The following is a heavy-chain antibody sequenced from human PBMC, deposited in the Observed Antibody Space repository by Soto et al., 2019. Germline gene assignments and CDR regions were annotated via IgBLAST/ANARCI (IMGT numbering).Heavy chain of an antibody. V-gene: IGHV3-23*01. Sequence: EVQLLESGGDLAQPGGSLRLICAASGFTFSNYAMTWVRQSPGKGLEWVSTITSAGSTFYGDTVKGRFTISRDNSKSTLYLQMYSLGAEDTAVYYCAKTDKFHSQSSGWANRFDSWGQGTLVTVSS. D-gene: IGHD6-19*01. CDR1: GFTFSNYA. CDR2: ITSAGST. J-gene: IGHJ4*02. CDR3: AKTDKFHSQSSGWANRFDS.